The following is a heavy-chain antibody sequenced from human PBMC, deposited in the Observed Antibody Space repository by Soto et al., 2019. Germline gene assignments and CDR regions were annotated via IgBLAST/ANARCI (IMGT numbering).Heavy chain of an antibody. J-gene: IGHJ3*02. CDR2: ISYDGSNT. V-gene: IGHV3-30-3*01. D-gene: IGHD2-15*01. CDR3: ARDWGYCSGGGCYPNDPSDI. CDR1: GFSFSSYA. Sequence: QVQLVESGGGVVQPGRSLRLSCAASGFSFSSYAMHWVRQAAGKGLEWVAVISYDGSNTLYADSVKGRFTISRDNSKNTMSLQMYSLRAEDKAVYYCARDWGYCSGGGCYPNDPSDIWGQGTMVTVSS.